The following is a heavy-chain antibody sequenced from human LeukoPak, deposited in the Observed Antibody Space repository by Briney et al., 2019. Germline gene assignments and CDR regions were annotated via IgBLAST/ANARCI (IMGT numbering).Heavy chain of an antibody. Sequence: KTGGSLRLSCAASGFAFNTYILNWVRQAPGKGREWVSSVSSSSFIYYADSVRGRFTISRDNAKSSVYLQMNSLRAEDTAVYYCARYGDNDAFDIWGQGTMVTVSS. CDR1: GFAFNTYI. V-gene: IGHV3-21*01. J-gene: IGHJ3*02. D-gene: IGHD4-23*01. CDR3: ARYGDNDAFDI. CDR2: VSSSSFI.